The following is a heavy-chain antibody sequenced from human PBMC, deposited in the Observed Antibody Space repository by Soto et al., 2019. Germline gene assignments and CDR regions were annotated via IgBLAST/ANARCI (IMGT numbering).Heavy chain of an antibody. D-gene: IGHD6-13*01. V-gene: IGHV1-46*01. CDR2: INPSSGST. Sequence: QVQLVQSGAEVKKPGASVKLSCKASAYTFTNYYMHWVRQAPGQGLEWMGVINPSSGSTIYSQKVQGRLTMTRDRSTSTVYMKLSSLSSEDTAVYYCARGGVRSWHHFDYWGQGTLDTVS. CDR1: AYTFTNYY. CDR3: ARGGVRSWHHFDY. J-gene: IGHJ4*02.